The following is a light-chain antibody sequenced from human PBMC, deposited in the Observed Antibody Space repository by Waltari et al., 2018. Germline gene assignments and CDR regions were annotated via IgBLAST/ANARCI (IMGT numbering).Light chain of an antibody. V-gene: IGLV3-1*01. J-gene: IGLJ1*01. CDR3: QAWDNSMGV. CDR2: QDR. CDR1: KLGAKY. Sequence: SYELTQPPSVSVSPGQTANITCSGDKLGAKYACWYQQKPGKSPVLVIYQDRKRPSGIPERFAGSNAGNTATLTISGTQAMDEADYYCQAWDNSMGVFGTGTKVTVL.